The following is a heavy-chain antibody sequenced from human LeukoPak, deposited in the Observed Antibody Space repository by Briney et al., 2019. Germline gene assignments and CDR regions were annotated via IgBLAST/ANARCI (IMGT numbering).Heavy chain of an antibody. V-gene: IGHV3-23*01. CDR2: ISGNGHDT. Sequence: GGSLRLSCAASGFIFSNYGMSWVRQTPGKGPEWVSVISGNGHDTFYIDSVKGRFTISRDNSMNTLYLQMNSLGVEDTALYYCARGRVPGTSPKMDSWGQGTLVTVSS. D-gene: IGHD1-7*01. CDR3: ARGRVPGTSPKMDS. CDR1: GFIFSNYG. J-gene: IGHJ4*02.